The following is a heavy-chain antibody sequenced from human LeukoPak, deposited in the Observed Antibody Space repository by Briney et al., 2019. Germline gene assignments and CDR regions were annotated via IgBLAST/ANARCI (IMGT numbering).Heavy chain of an antibody. Sequence: PGGSLRLSCTASGFTLSNYDMHWVRQGVGKGLEWVAVIGVAGGTHYPGSVKGRFIVSRENAKNSLYLQVNSLRAGDTAVYYCARGPHYYHYGMDVWGQGTTVTVSS. CDR3: ARGPHYYHYGMDV. J-gene: IGHJ6*02. CDR1: GFTLSNYD. V-gene: IGHV3-13*01. CDR2: IGVAGGT.